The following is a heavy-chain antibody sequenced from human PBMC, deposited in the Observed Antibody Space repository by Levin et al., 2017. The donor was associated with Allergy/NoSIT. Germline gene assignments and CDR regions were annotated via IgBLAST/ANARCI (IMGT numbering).Heavy chain of an antibody. CDR1: GFSLSTTGVG. Sequence: ESGPTLVKPTETLTLTCTFSGFSLSTTGVGVGWIRQPPGKALEWVAIIYWDDDKRFSPSLKNRLTLIKDTSKNQVIFVMTNMDTVDTATYYCAHRHVRGSNWWLVDFDYWGQGTLVTVSS. J-gene: IGHJ4*02. V-gene: IGHV2-5*02. D-gene: IGHD6-13*01. CDR2: IYWDDDK. CDR3: AHRHVRGSNWWLVDFDY.